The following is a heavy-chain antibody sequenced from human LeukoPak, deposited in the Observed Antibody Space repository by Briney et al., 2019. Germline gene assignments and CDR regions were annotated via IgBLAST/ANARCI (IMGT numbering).Heavy chain of an antibody. CDR1: GFTFSTYW. Sequence: GGSLRLSCVVSGFTFSTYWMHWVRQAPGKGLVWVSRVDADGSTTIYADSVKGRFTISRDNGINTVYLQMNSLRAEDTAVYYCARGFDGYPFGWWFDPWGQGTLATVSS. CDR3: ARGFDGYPFGWWFDP. V-gene: IGHV3-74*01. D-gene: IGHD5-24*01. J-gene: IGHJ5*02. CDR2: VDADGSTT.